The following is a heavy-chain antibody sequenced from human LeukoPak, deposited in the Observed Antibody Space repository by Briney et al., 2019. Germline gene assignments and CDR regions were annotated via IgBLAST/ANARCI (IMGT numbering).Heavy chain of an antibody. CDR2: ICGSGEGT. CDR1: GFTFNTYA. J-gene: IGHJ4*02. V-gene: IGHV3-23*01. D-gene: IGHD6-19*01. Sequence: GGSLRLSCAASGFTFNTYAMSWVRQAPGEGLEWVSAICGSGEGTYYADSVKGRFTISRDNSKNTLYLQMNSLRAEDTAVYYCAKGMIDSGWYYFDYWGQGTLVTVSS. CDR3: AKGMIDSGWYYFDY.